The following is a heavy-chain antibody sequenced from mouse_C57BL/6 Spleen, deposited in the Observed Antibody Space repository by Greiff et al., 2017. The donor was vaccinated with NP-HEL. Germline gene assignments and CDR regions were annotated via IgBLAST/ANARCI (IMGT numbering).Heavy chain of an antibody. D-gene: IGHD1-1*01. J-gene: IGHJ1*03. CDR2: IYPGGGDT. V-gene: IGHV1-82*01. Sequence: VKLVESGAELVKPGASVKLSCKASGYTFSSSWMNWVKQRPGRGLEWIGRIYPGGGDTNYNGKFKGKATLTEDKSSSTASMPLSSLTSEDSAVYFCARDYGSRNWCFDVWGTGTTVTVSS. CDR3: ARDYGSRNWCFDV. CDR1: GYTFSSSW.